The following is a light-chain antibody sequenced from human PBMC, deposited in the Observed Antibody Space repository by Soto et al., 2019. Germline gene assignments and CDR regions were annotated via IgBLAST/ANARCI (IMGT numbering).Light chain of an antibody. V-gene: IGKV2-30*02. CDR3: MQATHWPYT. CDR2: KVS. J-gene: IGKJ2*01. Sequence: DAVMTQSPLSLPVTLGQPASISCRSSQSLVHGNGNTYLNWFHQRPGQSPRRLIYKVSNRDSGVXDXXSGSASGTDFTLRISRVEAEDVGVYYCMQATHWPYTFGQGTKLEIK. CDR1: QSLVHGNGNTY.